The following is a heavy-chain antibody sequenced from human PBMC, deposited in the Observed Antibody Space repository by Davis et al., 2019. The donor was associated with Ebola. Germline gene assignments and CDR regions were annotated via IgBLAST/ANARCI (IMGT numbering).Heavy chain of an antibody. CDR3: ARDLLAGALYGDYEIYDMDV. V-gene: IGHV1-2*04. CDR1: GYTFTGYY. D-gene: IGHD4-17*01. CDR2: INPNSGGT. Sequence: ASVKVSCKASGYTFTGYYMHWVRQAPGQGLEWMGWINPNSGGTNYAQKFQGWVTMTRDTSISTAYMELSRLRSDDTAVYYCARDLLAGALYGDYEIYDMDVWGQGTTVTVSS. J-gene: IGHJ6*02.